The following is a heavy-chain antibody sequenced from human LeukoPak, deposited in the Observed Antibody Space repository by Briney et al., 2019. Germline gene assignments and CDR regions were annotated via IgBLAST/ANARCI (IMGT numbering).Heavy chain of an antibody. CDR1: GYTLTELS. D-gene: IGHD3-10*01. V-gene: IGHV1-24*01. CDR3: ATIGGIFPLDY. CDR2: FDPEDGET. J-gene: IGHJ4*02. Sequence: ASVTVSCKVSGYTLTELSKHWVRQAPGKGLEWMGRFDPEDGETLYAQKFQGRVTITQDTSTDTATLELSSLRSRDTAGYYFATIGGIFPLDYWGQGTLVSVSS.